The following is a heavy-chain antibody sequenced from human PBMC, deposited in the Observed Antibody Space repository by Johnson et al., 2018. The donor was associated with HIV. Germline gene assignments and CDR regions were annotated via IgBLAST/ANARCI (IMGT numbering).Heavy chain of an antibody. CDR2: VSSGGTS. D-gene: IGHD3-16*01. CDR1: GFTISGFY. Sequence: MLLVESGGGLVQPGGSLRLSCAASGFTISGFYMSWVRQAPGKVPEWLSVVSSGGTSYYADSVRGRFTVSRDNSKNTLYLQMSSLRAEDTALYYCVRDDRRDGFDIWGQGTMVTVSS. CDR3: VRDDRRDGFDI. V-gene: IGHV3-66*02. J-gene: IGHJ3*02.